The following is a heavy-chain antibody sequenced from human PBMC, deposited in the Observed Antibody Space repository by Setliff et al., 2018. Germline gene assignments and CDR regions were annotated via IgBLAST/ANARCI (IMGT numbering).Heavy chain of an antibody. V-gene: IGHV1-69*05. CDR3: VREGVDSRSSTDYRYYMDV. Sequence: GASVKVSCKASGATFSSHGISWVRQAPGQGLEWMGGTIPMFGTTEYAQKFQGRLTIITDESTNTAFMQLSSLRSDDTAVYYCVREGVDSRSSTDYRYYMDVWGKGTTVTV. CDR2: TIPMFGTT. J-gene: IGHJ6*03. CDR1: GATFSSHG. D-gene: IGHD3-22*01.